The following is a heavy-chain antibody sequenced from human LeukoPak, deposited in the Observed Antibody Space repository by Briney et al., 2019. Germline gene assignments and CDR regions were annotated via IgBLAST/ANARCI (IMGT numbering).Heavy chain of an antibody. J-gene: IGHJ4*02. D-gene: IGHD4-17*01. Sequence: PGGSLRLSCAASGFTFSSYWMSWVRQAPGKGLEWVGFIRSKAYGGTTEYAASVKGRFTISRDDSKSIAYLQMNSLKTEDTAVYYCTRVSDYGDPLEWVYWGQGTLVTVSS. CDR2: IRSKAYGGTT. V-gene: IGHV3-49*04. CDR1: GFTFSSYW. CDR3: TRVSDYGDPLEWVY.